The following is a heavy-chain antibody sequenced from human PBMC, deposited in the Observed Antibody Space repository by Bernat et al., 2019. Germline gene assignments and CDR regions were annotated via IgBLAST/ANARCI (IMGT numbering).Heavy chain of an antibody. CDR2: IFYDGST. V-gene: IGHV4-39*01. CDR1: GGSISSSSSY. CDR3: VRGYGIRWAFNWFDP. Sequence: QLQLQESGPGLVKPSETLSLTCTVSGGSISSSSSYWGWIRQPPGKGLEWIGLIFYDGSTYYNPSLKSRVTISADTSRNQFSLNLSAVTAADTALDYCVRGYGIRWAFNWFDPWGQGTLVTVSS. J-gene: IGHJ5*02. D-gene: IGHD5-12*01.